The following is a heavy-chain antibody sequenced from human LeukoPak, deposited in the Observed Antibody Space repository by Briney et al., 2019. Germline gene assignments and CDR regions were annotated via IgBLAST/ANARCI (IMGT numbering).Heavy chain of an antibody. Sequence: SETLSLTCTVSGGSISSYYWSWLRQPPGKGLEWIGYIYYSGSTNYNPSLKSRVTISVDTSKNQFSLKLSSVTAADTAVYYCARGSSGWSYYWGQGTLVTVSS. CDR3: ARGSSGWSYY. CDR1: GGSISSYY. J-gene: IGHJ4*02. CDR2: IYYSGST. V-gene: IGHV4-59*01. D-gene: IGHD6-19*01.